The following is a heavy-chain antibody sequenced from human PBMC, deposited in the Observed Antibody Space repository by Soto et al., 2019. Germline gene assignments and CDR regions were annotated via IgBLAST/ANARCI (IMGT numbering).Heavy chain of an antibody. CDR3: ARGKLWFGELSDFDY. CDR2: IIPIFGTA. V-gene: IGHV1-69*01. D-gene: IGHD3-10*01. J-gene: IGHJ4*02. CDR1: GGTFSSYA. Sequence: VKVSCKASGGTFSSYAISWVRQAPGQGLEWMGGIIPIFGTANYAQKFQGRVTITADESTSTAYMELSSLRSEDTAVYYCARGKLWFGELSDFDYWGQGTLVTVSS.